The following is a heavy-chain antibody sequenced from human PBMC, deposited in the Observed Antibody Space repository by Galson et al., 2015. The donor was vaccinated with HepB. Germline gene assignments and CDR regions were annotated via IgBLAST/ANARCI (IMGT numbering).Heavy chain of an antibody. CDR3: AKDRYYGSGRGNYGMDV. D-gene: IGHD3-10*01. J-gene: IGHJ6*02. CDR1: GFTFDDYT. Sequence: SLRLSCAASGFTFDDYTMHWARQAPRKGLEWVSLISWDGGSTYYADSVKGRFTISRDNSKNSLYLQMNSLRTEDTALYYCAKDRYYGSGRGNYGMDVWGQGTTVTVSS. V-gene: IGHV3-43*01. CDR2: ISWDGGST.